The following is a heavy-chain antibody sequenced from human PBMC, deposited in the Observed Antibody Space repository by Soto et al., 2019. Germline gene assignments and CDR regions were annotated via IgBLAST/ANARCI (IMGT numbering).Heavy chain of an antibody. D-gene: IGHD3-10*01. CDR1: CYSISSSNW. J-gene: IGHJ3*02. Sequence: SETLSLTCAVSCYSISSSNWWGWIRQPPGKGLEWIGYIYYSGSTNYNPSLKSRVTISVDTSKNQFSLKLSSVTAADTAVYYCARVWGGAFDIWGQGTMVTVSS. V-gene: IGHV4-28*03. CDR3: ARVWGGAFDI. CDR2: IYYSGST.